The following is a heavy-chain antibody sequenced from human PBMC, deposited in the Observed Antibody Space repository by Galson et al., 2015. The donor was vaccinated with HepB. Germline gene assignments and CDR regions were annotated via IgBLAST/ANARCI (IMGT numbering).Heavy chain of an antibody. CDR2: ISGSGGRT. V-gene: IGHV3-23*01. Sequence: SLRLSCAASGFTFSSYAMNWVRQAPGKGLEWVSGISGSGGRTYDADSVKGRFTISRDNSKNTLFVQMNSLRVEDTAVYYCAKEPVHGDYDPWRGYYFDSWGQVTLVIVSS. CDR1: GFTFSSYA. D-gene: IGHD3-3*01. CDR3: AKEPVHGDYDPWRGYYFDS. J-gene: IGHJ4*02.